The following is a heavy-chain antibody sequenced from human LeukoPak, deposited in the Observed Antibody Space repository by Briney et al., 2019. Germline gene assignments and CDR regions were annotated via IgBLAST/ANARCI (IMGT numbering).Heavy chain of an antibody. CDR1: GYTFTSYD. CDR3: ARESAARGFDY. J-gene: IGHJ4*02. Sequence: ASVKVSCTASGYTFTSYDINWVRQATGQGLEWMGWMNPNSGNTGYAQKFQGRVTMTRNTSISTAYIELSSLRSEDTAVYYCARESAARGFDYWGQGTLVTVSS. D-gene: IGHD6-6*01. CDR2: MNPNSGNT. V-gene: IGHV1-8*01.